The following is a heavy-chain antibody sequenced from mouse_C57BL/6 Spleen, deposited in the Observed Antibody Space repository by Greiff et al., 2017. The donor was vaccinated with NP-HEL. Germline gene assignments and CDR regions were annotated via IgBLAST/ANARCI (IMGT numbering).Heavy chain of an antibody. Sequence: QVQLKQSGAELVKPGASVKLSCKASGYTFTSYWMQWVKQRPGQGLEWIGEIDPSDSYTNYNQKFKGKATLTVDTSSSTAYMQLSSLTSEDSAVYYCARERDGNFAYWGQGTLVTVSA. J-gene: IGHJ3*01. V-gene: IGHV1-50*01. CDR2: IDPSDSYT. D-gene: IGHD2-1*01. CDR1: GYTFTSYW. CDR3: ARERDGNFAY.